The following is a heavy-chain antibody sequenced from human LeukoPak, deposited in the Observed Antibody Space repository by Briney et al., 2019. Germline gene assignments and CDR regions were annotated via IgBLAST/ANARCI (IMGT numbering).Heavy chain of an antibody. V-gene: IGHV3-73*01. CDR2: IRSKANSYAT. CDR1: GFTFSGSA. J-gene: IGHJ4*02. D-gene: IGHD3-10*01. CDR3: TRLGAHYYGSGSAFFYFDY. Sequence: GGSLKLSCAASGFTFSGSAMHRVRQASGKGLEWVGRIRSKANSYATAYAASVKGRFTISRDDSKNTAYLQMNSLKTEDTAVYYCTRLGAHYYGSGSAFFYFDYWGQGTLVTVSS.